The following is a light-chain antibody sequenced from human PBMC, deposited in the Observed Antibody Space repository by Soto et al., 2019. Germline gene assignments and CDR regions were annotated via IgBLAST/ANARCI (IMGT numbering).Light chain of an antibody. V-gene: IGKV3-11*01. Sequence: EIVLTQSPATLSSSPGERATLSCRASQSVSNSLAWYQQKPGQAPRLLIYGASNRAGGIPARFSGSGSGTDFTLTISSLEPEDFAVYYCQQRSNWPVTFGQGTRLEIK. CDR1: QSVSNS. J-gene: IGKJ5*01. CDR2: GAS. CDR3: QQRSNWPVT.